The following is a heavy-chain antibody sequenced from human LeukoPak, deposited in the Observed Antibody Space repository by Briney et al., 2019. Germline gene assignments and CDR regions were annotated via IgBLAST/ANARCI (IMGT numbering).Heavy chain of an antibody. J-gene: IGHJ4*02. D-gene: IGHD3-9*01. CDR2: TSSSDAGT. V-gene: IGHV3-23*01. CDR3: AKLGYYDILTGSME. CDR1: GFPLSSYA. Sequence: GGSLRLSCAVSGFPLSSYAMSWVRQAPGKGLEWVSATSSSDAGTYYADSVKGRFTISRDNSKNTLYLQMNSLRAEDTAVYYCAKLGYYDILTGSMEWGQGTLVTVSS.